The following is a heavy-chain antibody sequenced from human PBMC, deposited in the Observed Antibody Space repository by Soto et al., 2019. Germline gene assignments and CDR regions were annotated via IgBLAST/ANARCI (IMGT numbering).Heavy chain of an antibody. CDR2: IYTGGST. V-gene: IGHV4-4*07. D-gene: IGHD2-15*01. J-gene: IGHJ4*02. CDR1: GGSVSSYY. CDR3: ARASVGPPGGGSWTMPFDS. Sequence: QVQLRESGPGLVKPSETLSLTCSVSGGSVSSYYWSWIRQPAGKGPEWIGRIYTGGSTNYNPSLMSRATMSVDTSKNQFSLRLTSVTAADTAVYYCARASVGPPGGGSWTMPFDSWGRGTLVTVSS.